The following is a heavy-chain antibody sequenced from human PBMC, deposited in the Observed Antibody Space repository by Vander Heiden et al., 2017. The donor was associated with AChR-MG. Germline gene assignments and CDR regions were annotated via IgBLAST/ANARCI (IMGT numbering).Heavy chain of an antibody. CDR2: ISGGGGGT. D-gene: IGHD3-3*01. CDR1: GFTFGRYA. V-gene: IGHV3-23*01. Sequence: EVQLLEYGVGLVQSGGSLRLSCAASGFTFGRYATSCVCQTQGEGLEWVSTISGGGGGTYYADSVRGRFSISRDNSNNTVYLQMNSLRGEDTAIYYCAKDPRPFGVVTTSTLSYFDYWGQGALVTVSS. J-gene: IGHJ4*02. CDR3: AKDPRPFGVVTTSTLSYFDY.